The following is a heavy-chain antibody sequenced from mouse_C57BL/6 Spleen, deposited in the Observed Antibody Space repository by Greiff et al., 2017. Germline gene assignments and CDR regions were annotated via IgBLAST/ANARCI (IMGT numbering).Heavy chain of an antibody. J-gene: IGHJ4*01. Sequence: EVKLQESGPGLVKPSQSLSLTCSVTGYSITSGYYWNWIRQFPGNKLEWMGYISYDGSNNYNPSLKNRISITRDTSKNQFFLKLNSVTTEDTATYYCAIYGNYYAMDYWGQGTSVTVSS. CDR3: AIYGNYYAMDY. V-gene: IGHV3-6*01. D-gene: IGHD2-1*01. CDR1: GYSITSGYY. CDR2: ISYDGSN.